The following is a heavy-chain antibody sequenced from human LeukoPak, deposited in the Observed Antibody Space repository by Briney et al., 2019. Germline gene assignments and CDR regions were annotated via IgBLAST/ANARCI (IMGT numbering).Heavy chain of an antibody. V-gene: IGHV4-34*01. Sequence: SETLSHTCAVYGGSFSAYYWSWIRQPPGKGLEWIGEINHRGSTNYNPSLKSRVTISVDTSKNQFSLKLSSVTAADTAVYYCAGRLRGFYFDNWGQGTLVTVSS. CDR2: INHRGST. D-gene: IGHD3-16*01. CDR3: AGRLRGFYFDN. CDR1: GGSFSAYY. J-gene: IGHJ4*02.